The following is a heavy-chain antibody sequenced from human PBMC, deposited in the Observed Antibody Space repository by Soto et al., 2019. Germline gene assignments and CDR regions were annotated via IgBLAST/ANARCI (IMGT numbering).Heavy chain of an antibody. V-gene: IGHV3-23*01. Sequence: GGSLRLSCAVSGFSFSTSGMSWVRQAPGKGLEWVSGISAGGDSADYADSVKGRFTISRDNSKNTLYLQMNSLRAEDTAVYYCTRPGLAAEDYWGQGTLVTVSS. D-gene: IGHD6-13*01. J-gene: IGHJ4*02. CDR2: ISAGGDSA. CDR3: TRPGLAAEDY. CDR1: GFSFSTSG.